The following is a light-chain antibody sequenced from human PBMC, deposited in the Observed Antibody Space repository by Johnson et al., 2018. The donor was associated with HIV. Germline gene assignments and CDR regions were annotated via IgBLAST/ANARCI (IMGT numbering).Light chain of an antibody. V-gene: IGLV1-51*02. CDR2: ENN. Sequence: QSVLTQPPSVSAAPGQKVTISCSGSSSNIGKNYVSWYQQLPGTAPKVLIYENNKRPSGIPDRFSGSKSGASATLGITGLQTGDEADYYCGTWDSSLSARVFGTGTTVTVL. CDR3: GTWDSSLSARV. J-gene: IGLJ1*01. CDR1: SSNIGKNY.